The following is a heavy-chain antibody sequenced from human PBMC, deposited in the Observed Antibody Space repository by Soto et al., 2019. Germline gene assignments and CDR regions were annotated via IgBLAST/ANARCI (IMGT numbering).Heavy chain of an antibody. V-gene: IGHV4-59*01. CDR2: IDYTGST. CDR1: GGSISTYY. D-gene: IGHD6-13*01. J-gene: IGHJ3*02. CDR3: ARVLRSSSRPAAVDM. Sequence: ATLSLTCTVTGGSISTYYWSWIRQPPGQGMEWIGYIDYTGSTNHNPSLKSRVTISLDTSKSQLSLRLTSVTAADTAVYYCARVLRSSSRPAAVDMWGQGTTVPVS.